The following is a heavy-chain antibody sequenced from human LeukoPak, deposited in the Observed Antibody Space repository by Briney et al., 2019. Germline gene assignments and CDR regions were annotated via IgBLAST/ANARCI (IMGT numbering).Heavy chain of an antibody. J-gene: IGHJ4*02. Sequence: SETLSLTCTVSGGSISTYYWSWIRQPAGKGLEWIGRIYSSGSTNYNPSLKSRVTISVDTSKNQFSLKLSSVTAADTAVYYCARVRVTAIPYYFDYWGQGTLVTVSS. CDR3: ARVRVTAIPYYFDY. CDR1: GGSISTYY. CDR2: IYSSGST. V-gene: IGHV4-4*07. D-gene: IGHD2-21*02.